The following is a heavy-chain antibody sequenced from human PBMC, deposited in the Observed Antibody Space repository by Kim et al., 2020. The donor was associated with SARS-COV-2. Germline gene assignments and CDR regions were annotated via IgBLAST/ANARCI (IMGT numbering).Heavy chain of an antibody. CDR2: INSDGSST. J-gene: IGHJ3*02. D-gene: IGHD5-18*01. CDR3: ARGLRGYSYGLAFDI. Sequence: GGSLRLSCAASGFTFSSYWMHWVRQAPGKGLVWVSRINSDGSSTNYADSVKGRFTISRDNAKNTLYLQMNSLRAEDTAVYCCARGLRGYSYGLAFDIWGQGTMVTVSS. CDR1: GFTFSSYW. V-gene: IGHV3-74*01.